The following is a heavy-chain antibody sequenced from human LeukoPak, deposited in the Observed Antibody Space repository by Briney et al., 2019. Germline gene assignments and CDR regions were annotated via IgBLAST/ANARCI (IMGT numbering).Heavy chain of an antibody. CDR3: ARTTALDAFDI. CDR2: IYTSGST. Sequence: PSETLSLTCTVSGGSISSGSYYWSWIRQPAGKGLEWIGRIYTSGSTNYNPSLKSRVTISVDTSKNQFSLKLSSVTAADRAVYYCARTTALDAFDIWGQGTMVTVSS. J-gene: IGHJ3*02. CDR1: GGSISSGSYY. V-gene: IGHV4-61*02. D-gene: IGHD1-14*01.